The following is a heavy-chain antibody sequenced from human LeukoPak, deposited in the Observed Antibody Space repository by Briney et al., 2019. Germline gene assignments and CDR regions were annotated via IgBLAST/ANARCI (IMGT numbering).Heavy chain of an antibody. Sequence: PGGSLRHSCAAPDFNFNYVWMSWVRQAPGKGLEWVGRIKTKIDGETTDYAAPVKGRFTISRDDSKSTLYLQMNRLKTEDSAVYYCTTERNWELLRPYGMNIWGQGTTVTVSS. CDR2: IKTKIDGETT. V-gene: IGHV3-15*01. D-gene: IGHD1-26*01. J-gene: IGHJ6*02. CDR1: DFNFNYVW. CDR3: TTERNWELLRPYGMNI.